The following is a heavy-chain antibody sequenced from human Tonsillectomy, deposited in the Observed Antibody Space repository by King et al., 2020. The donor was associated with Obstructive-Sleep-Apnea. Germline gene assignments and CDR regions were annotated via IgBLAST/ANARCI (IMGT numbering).Heavy chain of an antibody. J-gene: IGHJ4*02. CDR1: GFTFSSYA. CDR3: AKEGYTGYDYTDEGYFFDY. D-gene: IGHD5-12*01. Sequence: VQLVESGGGLVQPGGSLRLSCAASGFTFSSYAMNWVRQAPGKGLEWVSGISGSGRSTFYADSVKGRFTISRDNSKNTLYLQMNSLRAEDTAVYYCAKEGYTGYDYTDEGYFFDYWGQGTLVTVSS. CDR2: ISGSGRST. V-gene: IGHV3-23*04.